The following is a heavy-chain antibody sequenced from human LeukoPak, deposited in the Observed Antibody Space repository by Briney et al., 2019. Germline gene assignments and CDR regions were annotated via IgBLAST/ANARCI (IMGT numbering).Heavy chain of an antibody. V-gene: IGHV1-2*02. Sequence: ASVKVSFEAFGYTFTSNYMHWVRQAPGQGLEWMGWINPNSGGTNYAQKFQGRVTMTRDTSISTAYMELSRLRSDDTAVSYCAXXXXXYGYPNSGWFDPWGQGTLVTVSS. D-gene: IGHD5-18*01. CDR3: AXXXXXYGYPNSGWFDP. CDR1: GYTFTSNY. J-gene: IGHJ5*02. CDR2: INPNSGGT.